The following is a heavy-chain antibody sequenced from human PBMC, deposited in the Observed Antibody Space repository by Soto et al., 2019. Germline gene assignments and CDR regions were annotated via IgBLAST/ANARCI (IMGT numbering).Heavy chain of an antibody. V-gene: IGHV5-10-1*01. CDR1: GYSFTSFW. Sequence: GESLKNFCKGSGYSFTSFWISWVRQMPGKSLEWMGRIDPSDSYTNYSPSFQGHVTISADKSISTAYLQWSSLKASDTAMYYCARHEALGMDVWGQGTTVTVSS. CDR3: ARHEALGMDV. CDR2: IDPSDSYT. J-gene: IGHJ6*02.